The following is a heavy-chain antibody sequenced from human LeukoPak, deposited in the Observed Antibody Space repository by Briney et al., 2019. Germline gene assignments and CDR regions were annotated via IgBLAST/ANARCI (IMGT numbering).Heavy chain of an antibody. CDR2: IYHSGST. CDR3: ARGVVVPAATSWFDP. CDR1: GGSISSGGYS. D-gene: IGHD2-2*01. V-gene: IGHV4-30-2*01. J-gene: IGHJ5*02. Sequence: PSETPSLTCAVSGGSISSGGYSWSWIRQPPGKGLEWIGYIYHSGSTYYNPSLKSRVTISVDRSKNQFSLKLSSVTAADTAVYYCARGVVVPAATSWFDPWGQGTLVTVSS.